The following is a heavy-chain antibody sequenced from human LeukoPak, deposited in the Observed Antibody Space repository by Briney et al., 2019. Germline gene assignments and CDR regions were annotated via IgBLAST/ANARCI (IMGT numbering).Heavy chain of an antibody. CDR3: ARDYVRASYGMDV. CDR1: GGSISSSSYY. CDR2: IYYSGST. D-gene: IGHD3-10*02. Sequence: NSSETLSLTCTVSGGSISSSSYYWGWIRQPPGKGLEWIGSIYYSGSTYYNPSLKSRVTISVDTSKNQFSLKLSSVTAADTAVYYCARDYVRASYGMDVWGQGTTVTVSS. J-gene: IGHJ6*02. V-gene: IGHV4-39*07.